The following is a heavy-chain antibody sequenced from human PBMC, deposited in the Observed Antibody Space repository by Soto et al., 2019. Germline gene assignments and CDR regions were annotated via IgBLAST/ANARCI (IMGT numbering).Heavy chain of an antibody. CDR3: ARVGRSGWYVDY. D-gene: IGHD6-19*01. J-gene: IGHJ4*02. CDR1: GGSISSTGYY. CDR2: IYFSGST. Sequence: SETLSLTCTVSGGSISSTGYYWGWIRQPPGKGLEWIGSIYFSGSTSYNPSLQSRVTMSVDTSKNQLSLKVSSVTAADTAVYYCARVGRSGWYVDYWGQGTLVTVS. V-gene: IGHV4-39*01.